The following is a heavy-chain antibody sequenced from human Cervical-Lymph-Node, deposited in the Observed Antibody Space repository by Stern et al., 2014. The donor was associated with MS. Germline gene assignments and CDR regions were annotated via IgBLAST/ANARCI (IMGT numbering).Heavy chain of an antibody. Sequence: QLQLQESGPGLVKPSETLSLTCTVSGGSIRSYYWNWIRQPPGKALEWIGYIYYSGRTNYNPSLKSRVTISVDTSKNQFSLKVSSVTAADTAVYYWARSVSMDVWGQGTTVTVSS. CDR3: ARSVSMDV. J-gene: IGHJ6*02. CDR2: IYYSGRT. CDR1: GGSIRSYY. V-gene: IGHV4-59*01.